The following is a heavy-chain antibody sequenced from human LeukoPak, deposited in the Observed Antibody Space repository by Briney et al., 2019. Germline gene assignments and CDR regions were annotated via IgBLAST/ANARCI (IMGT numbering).Heavy chain of an antibody. CDR2: IYPGDSDT. V-gene: IGHV5-51*01. CDR3: ARRVAVAGKDYYGMDV. CDR1: GYSFTSYW. Sequence: GESLQISCKGSGYSFTSYWIGWVRQLPGKGLEWMGIIYPGDSDTRYSPSFQGQVTISADKSISTAYLQWSSLKASDTAMYYCARRVAVAGKDYYGMDVWGQGTTVTVSS. D-gene: IGHD6-19*01. J-gene: IGHJ6*02.